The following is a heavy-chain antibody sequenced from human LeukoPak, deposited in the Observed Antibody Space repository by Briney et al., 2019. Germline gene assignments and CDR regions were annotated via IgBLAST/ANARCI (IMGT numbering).Heavy chain of an antibody. CDR2: IYSRGTT. J-gene: IGHJ5*02. CDR1: AGSISGYY. D-gene: IGHD3-9*01. Sequence: SETLSLTCSVSAGSISGYYWSWIRQPPEKGLGWMGYIYSRGTTNSNPSLKSRVTISVDTSKNQFSLKLSSVTAADTAVYYCARDGASVLRYFDWLTPWFDPWGQGTLVTVSS. V-gene: IGHV4-4*08. CDR3: ARDGASVLRYFDWLTPWFDP.